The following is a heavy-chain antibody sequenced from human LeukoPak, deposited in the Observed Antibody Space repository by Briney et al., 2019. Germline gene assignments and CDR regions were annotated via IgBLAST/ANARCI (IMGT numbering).Heavy chain of an antibody. CDR3: ARLNMITFGGLFDY. CDR1: GYTFTGYY. J-gene: IGHJ4*02. Sequence: GASVKVSCKASGYTFTGYYMHWVRQAPGQGLEWMGWINPNSGGTNYAQKFQGRVTMTRDTSISTAYMELSRLRSDDTAVYYCARLNMITFGGLFDYWGQGTLVTVSS. D-gene: IGHD3-16*01. CDR2: INPNSGGT. V-gene: IGHV1-2*02.